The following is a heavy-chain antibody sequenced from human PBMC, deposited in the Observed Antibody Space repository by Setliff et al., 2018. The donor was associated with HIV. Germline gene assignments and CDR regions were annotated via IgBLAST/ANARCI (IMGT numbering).Heavy chain of an antibody. D-gene: IGHD2-15*01. CDR1: GGTFSTNA. CDR3: ASGPRRVYHDIVGPAYYYGMDV. CDR2: IIPLLGKA. V-gene: IGHV1-69*10. Sequence: SVKVSCKASGGTFSTNAVSWVRQAPGQGLEWMGGIIPLLGKANYAQKFQGRVTITADESTSTVYMELSSLRSADTAVYYCASGPRRVYHDIVGPAYYYGMDVWGQGTTVTVSS. J-gene: IGHJ6*02.